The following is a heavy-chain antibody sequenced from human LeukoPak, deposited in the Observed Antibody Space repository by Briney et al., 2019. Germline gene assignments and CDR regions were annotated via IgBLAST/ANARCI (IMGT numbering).Heavy chain of an antibody. Sequence: PGGSLRLSCAASGFTFSSYAMSWVRQAPGKGLEWVSAIGGSGRSTYYADSVKGRFTISRDNSKNALYLQMNSLRAEDTAVYYCAKNSAWTTVTTGLSYWGQGTLVTVSS. D-gene: IGHD4-17*01. J-gene: IGHJ4*02. CDR2: IGGSGRST. CDR1: GFTFSSYA. CDR3: AKNSAWTTVTTGLSY. V-gene: IGHV3-23*01.